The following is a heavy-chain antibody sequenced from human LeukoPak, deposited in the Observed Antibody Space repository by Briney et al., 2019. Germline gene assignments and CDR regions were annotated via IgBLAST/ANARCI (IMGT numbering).Heavy chain of an antibody. D-gene: IGHD6-19*01. CDR1: GFTFSSYS. V-gene: IGHV3-21*01. Sequence: GGSLRLSCAASGFTFSSYSMNWVRQAPGKGLEWVSSISSSSSYIYYADSVKGRFTISRDNAKNSLYLQMNSLRAEDTAVYYCARAHPGSGWVYYFDYWGQGTLVTASS. CDR2: ISSSSSYI. J-gene: IGHJ4*02. CDR3: ARAHPGSGWVYYFDY.